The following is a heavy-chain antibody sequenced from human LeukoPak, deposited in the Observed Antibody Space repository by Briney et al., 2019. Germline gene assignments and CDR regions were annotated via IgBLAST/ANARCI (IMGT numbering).Heavy chain of an antibody. CDR3: VRDAPGVVTNDY. J-gene: IGHJ4*02. CDR2: ITSRGDII. D-gene: IGHD3-22*01. V-gene: IGHV3-48*03. Sequence: GGSLRLSCATSGFIFCAYDMNWVRQGPGKGLEWVSFITSRGDIIHYADSVKGRFTISRDNATNSLFLQMNSLRAEDAGIYYCVRDAPGVVTNDYWGQGTLVTVSS. CDR1: GFIFCAYD.